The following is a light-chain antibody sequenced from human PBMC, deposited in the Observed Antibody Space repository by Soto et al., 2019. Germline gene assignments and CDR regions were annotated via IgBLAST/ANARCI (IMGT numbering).Light chain of an antibody. CDR1: DSDIGGYGH. CDR3: SSHTSSTALV. V-gene: IGLV2-14*03. Sequence: QSALTQPASVSASPGQSIAISCTGTDSDIGGYGHVSWYQQHPGKAPKLLIYDVTNRPSGVSSRFSGSKAGRTASLTISGLQTEDEADYYCSSHTSSTALVFGTGTKLTVL. J-gene: IGLJ1*01. CDR2: DVT.